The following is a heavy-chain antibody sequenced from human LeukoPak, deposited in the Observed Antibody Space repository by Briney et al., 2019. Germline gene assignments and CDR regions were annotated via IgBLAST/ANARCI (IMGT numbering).Heavy chain of an antibody. CDR1: GYSFTSYW. CDR2: IYPGDSDT. V-gene: IGHV5-51*01. CDR3: ARGDLTNRIIYGSGSYYKRRDPFLKY. Sequence: GESLKISCKGSGYSFTSYWIGWVRQMPGKGLEWMGIIYPGDSDTRYSPSFQGQVTISADKSISTAYLQWSSLKASDTAMYYCARGDLTNRIIYGSGSYYKRRDPFLKYWGQGTLVTVSS. J-gene: IGHJ4*02. D-gene: IGHD3-10*01.